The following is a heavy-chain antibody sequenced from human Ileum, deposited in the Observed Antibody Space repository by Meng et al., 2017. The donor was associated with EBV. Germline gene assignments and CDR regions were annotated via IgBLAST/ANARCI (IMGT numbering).Heavy chain of an antibody. D-gene: IGHD5/OR15-5a*01. CDR3: ARAPSTSSTRTFDY. V-gene: IGHV4-38-2*02. CDR2: IFHSGSA. CDR1: GGSIKAVSY. J-gene: IGHJ4*02. Sequence: EWGPGLVKPSETLSLPGTASGGSIKAVSYWGWIRQPPGKGLEWIGSIFHSGSAYYNPSLKSRVSISVHTSENYFSLNLRSVTAADTAVYYCARAPSTSSTRTFDYWGQGTLVTVSS.